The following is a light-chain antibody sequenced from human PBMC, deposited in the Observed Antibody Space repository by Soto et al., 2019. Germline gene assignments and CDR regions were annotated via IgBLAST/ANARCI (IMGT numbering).Light chain of an antibody. CDR3: CSPAGAYVL. CDR1: SSDVRDNDY. CDR2: DVN. Sequence: SALTQPRSVSGSPGQSVTISCTGTSSDVRDNDYVSWYQHHPGKAPKLMIYDVNKRPSGVPDRFSGSKSGNTASLTISGIQAEDEADYYWCSPAGAYVLFGGGTKVTVL. J-gene: IGLJ2*01. V-gene: IGLV2-11*01.